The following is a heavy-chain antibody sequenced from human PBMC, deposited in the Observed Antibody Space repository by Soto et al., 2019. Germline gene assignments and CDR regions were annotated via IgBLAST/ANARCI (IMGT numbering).Heavy chain of an antibody. CDR1: GGSVSSGSYY. Sequence: QVQLQESGPGLVKPSETLSLTCTVSGGSVSSGSYYWSWIRQPPGKGLEWIVYSHYSGSADYSPSLKSRVTISIDTSKTQFSLNLSSVTAADTAVYYCARLEYYDYVWGSYRSPYYFDYWGQGTFVTVSS. CDR3: ARLEYYDYVWGSYRSPYYFDY. J-gene: IGHJ4*02. V-gene: IGHV4-61*01. CDR2: SHYSGSA. D-gene: IGHD3-16*02.